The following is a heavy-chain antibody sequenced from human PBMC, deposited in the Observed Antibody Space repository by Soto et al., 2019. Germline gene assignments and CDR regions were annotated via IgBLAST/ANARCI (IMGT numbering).Heavy chain of an antibody. CDR1: GFTVSSNY. Sequence: EVQLVESGGGLIQPGGSLRLSCAASGFTVSSNYMSWVRQAPGKGLEWVSDIYSGGSTYYADSVKGRFTISRDNSKNTLYLQMNSVRAEDTAVYYCARDRVESGYPEYFQHWGQGTLVTVAS. J-gene: IGHJ1*01. CDR2: IYSGGST. CDR3: ARDRVESGYPEYFQH. V-gene: IGHV3-53*01. D-gene: IGHD3-22*01.